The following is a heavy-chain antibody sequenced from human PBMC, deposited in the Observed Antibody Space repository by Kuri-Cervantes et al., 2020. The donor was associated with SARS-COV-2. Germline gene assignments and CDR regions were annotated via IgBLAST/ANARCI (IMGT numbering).Heavy chain of an antibody. Sequence: ASVKVSCKASGYTFTSYDINWVRQAPGQGLEWMGWINPNSGGTNYAQKFQGRVTMTRDTSISTAYMELSRLRSDDTAVYYCARDNRYYDFWSGYYPPNDAFDIWGQGTMVTVSS. D-gene: IGHD3-3*01. CDR1: GYTFTSYD. J-gene: IGHJ3*02. CDR3: ARDNRYYDFWSGYYPPNDAFDI. CDR2: INPNSGGT. V-gene: IGHV1-2*02.